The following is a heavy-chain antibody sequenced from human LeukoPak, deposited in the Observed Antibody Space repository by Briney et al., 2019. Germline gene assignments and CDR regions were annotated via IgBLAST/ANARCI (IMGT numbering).Heavy chain of an antibody. CDR2: ISNSGIT. D-gene: IGHD6-13*01. J-gene: IGHJ4*02. Sequence: SETLSFTCTVSGGSISTYYWNWIRQPPGKGLEWIGYISNSGITTYNPSLKSRVTISVDSSKSQFSLKLNSVTAADTAVYYCARSGGYSSSWSLWGQGTLVTVSS. CDR3: ARSGGYSSSWSL. CDR1: GGSISTYY. V-gene: IGHV4-59*01.